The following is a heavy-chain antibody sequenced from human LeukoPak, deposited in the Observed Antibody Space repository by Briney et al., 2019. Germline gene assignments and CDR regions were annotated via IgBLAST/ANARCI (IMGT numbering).Heavy chain of an antibody. D-gene: IGHD6-6*01. Sequence: ASVKVSFKASGYTFTGYYMHWVRQAPGQGLEWMGWINPNSGGTNYAQKFQGRVTMTRDTSISTAYMELSRLRSDDTAVYYCATLGGIAARFDYYYGMDVWGQGTTVTVSS. CDR1: GYTFTGYY. CDR2: INPNSGGT. CDR3: ATLGGIAARFDYYYGMDV. J-gene: IGHJ6*02. V-gene: IGHV1-2*02.